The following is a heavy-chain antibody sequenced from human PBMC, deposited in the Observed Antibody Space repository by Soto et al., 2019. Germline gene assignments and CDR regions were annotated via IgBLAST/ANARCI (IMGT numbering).Heavy chain of an antibody. Sequence: XATLSLNFAVSGGSISSSNGWSWVRQPPGKGLEWIGEIYHSGSTNYNPSLKSRVTISVDKSKNQFSLKLSSVTAADTAVYYCARTTLGATTSAFDIWGQGTMVTVSS. V-gene: IGHV4-4*02. CDR3: ARTTLGATTSAFDI. CDR1: GGSISSSNG. J-gene: IGHJ3*02. D-gene: IGHD1-26*01. CDR2: IYHSGST.